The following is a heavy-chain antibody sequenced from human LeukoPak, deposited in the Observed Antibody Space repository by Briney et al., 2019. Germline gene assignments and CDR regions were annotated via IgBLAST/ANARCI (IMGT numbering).Heavy chain of an antibody. CDR3: ARDRGTKRSNPYNWFDP. J-gene: IGHJ5*02. D-gene: IGHD1-26*01. CDR2: INSDGSST. V-gene: IGHV3-74*01. Sequence: GGSLRLSCAASGFTFSSYWMHWVRQAPGKGLVWVSRINSDGSSTSYADSVKGRFTTSRDNAKNSLYLQMNSLRAEDTAVYYCARDRGTKRSNPYNWFDPWGQGTLVTVSS. CDR1: GFTFSSYW.